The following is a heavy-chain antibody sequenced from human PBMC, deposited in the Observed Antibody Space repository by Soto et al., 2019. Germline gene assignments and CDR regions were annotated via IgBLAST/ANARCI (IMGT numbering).Heavy chain of an antibody. CDR2: ISGSGGST. J-gene: IGHJ6*02. D-gene: IGHD3-10*01. V-gene: IGHV3-23*01. CDR3: SRPRSGSYYSGMDV. Sequence: GGALRLSCAASGFTFSSYAISWGRQAPGKGLEWVSAISGSGGSTYYADSVKGRFTISRDNSKNTLYLQMNSLRAEDTAVYYCSRPRSGSYYSGMDVWGQGTTVTVSS. CDR1: GFTFSSYA.